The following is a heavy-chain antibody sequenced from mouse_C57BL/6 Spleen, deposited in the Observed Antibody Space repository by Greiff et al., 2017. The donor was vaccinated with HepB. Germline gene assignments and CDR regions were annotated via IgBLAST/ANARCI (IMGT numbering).Heavy chain of an antibody. V-gene: IGHV5-16*01. CDR2: INYDGSST. J-gene: IGHJ4*01. CDR3: ARAPDYADYYAMDY. CDR1: GFTFSDYY. D-gene: IGHD2-4*01. Sequence: EVNVVESEGGLVQPGSSMKLSCTASGFTFSDYYMAWVRQVPEKGLEWVANINYDGSSTYYLDSLKSRFIISRDNAKNILYLQMRSLKSEDTATYYCARAPDYADYYAMDYWGQGTSVTVSS.